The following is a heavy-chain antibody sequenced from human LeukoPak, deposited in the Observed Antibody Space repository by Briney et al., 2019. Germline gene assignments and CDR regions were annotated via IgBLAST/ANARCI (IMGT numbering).Heavy chain of an antibody. J-gene: IGHJ4*02. V-gene: IGHV4-59*01. CDR1: GGSISSYY. CDR2: IYYSGST. CDR3: AGKLLRVFDY. Sequence: PSETLSLTCTVSGGSISSYYWSWIRQPPGKGLEWIGYIYYSGSTNYNPSLKSRVTISVDTSKNQFSLKLSSVTAADTAVYYCAGKLLRVFDYWGQGALVTVSS. D-gene: IGHD3-16*01.